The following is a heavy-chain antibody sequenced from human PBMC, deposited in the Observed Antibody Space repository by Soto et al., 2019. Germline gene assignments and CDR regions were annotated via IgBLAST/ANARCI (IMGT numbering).Heavy chain of an antibody. Sequence: PGGSLGLSCASSGFSVSIYAVAGVRKAQEKGLAWVSSIGSATSYIYYADSVKGCFTISRDKSKNTVFLQMNSLRADDTAVYHCAKDPNGDYVGAFGTWGQGALVTASS. CDR2: IGSATSYI. CDR3: AKDPNGDYVGAFGT. CDR1: GFSVSIYA. V-gene: IGHV3-23*01. D-gene: IGHD4-17*01. J-gene: IGHJ5*02.